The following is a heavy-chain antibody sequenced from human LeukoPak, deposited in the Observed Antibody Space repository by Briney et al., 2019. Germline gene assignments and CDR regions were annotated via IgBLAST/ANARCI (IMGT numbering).Heavy chain of an antibody. Sequence: GGSLRLSCAASGFTFNSYTMKWVRQAPGKGLEWVSSISSSSSYIYYADSVKGRFTISRDNAKKSLYLQMNSLRAEDTAVYFCARATWDPNYYYYMDVWGKGTTVTISS. V-gene: IGHV3-21*01. D-gene: IGHD1-26*01. CDR1: GFTFNSYT. CDR3: ARATWDPNYYYYMDV. J-gene: IGHJ6*03. CDR2: ISSSSSYI.